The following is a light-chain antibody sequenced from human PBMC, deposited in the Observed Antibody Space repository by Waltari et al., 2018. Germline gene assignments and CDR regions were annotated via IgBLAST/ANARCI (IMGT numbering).Light chain of an antibody. CDR2: DVT. CDR1: SSDIGAYYF. J-gene: IGLJ1*01. CDR3: CSYTSSDSYV. V-gene: IGLV2-14*03. Sequence: QSALTPPASVSGSPAQSITISCTGTSSDIGAYYFVSWYQQHSGKAPKVVISDVTNRPSGASHRFSDSKSGNTASLTISALQAEDEADYYCCSYTSSDSYVFGPGTKVTV.